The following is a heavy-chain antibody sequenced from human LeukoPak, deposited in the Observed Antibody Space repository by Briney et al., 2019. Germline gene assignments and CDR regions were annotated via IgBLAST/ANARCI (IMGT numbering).Heavy chain of an antibody. CDR3: AKSHPPTVTTEEGEYLQH. CDR2: ISFDGSNQ. CDR1: GFTFSSFG. Sequence: GGSLRLSCAASGFTFSSFGMHWVRQAPGQGLEWVAVISFDGSNQYYADSVKGRFTIYRDNFKNTVYLQMNSLRAEKTAVYYCAKSHPPTVTTEEGEYLQHWGQGTLVTVSS. V-gene: IGHV3-30*18. J-gene: IGHJ1*01. D-gene: IGHD4-17*01.